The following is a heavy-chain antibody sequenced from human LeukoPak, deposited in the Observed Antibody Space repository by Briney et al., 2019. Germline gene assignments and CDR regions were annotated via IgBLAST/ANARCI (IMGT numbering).Heavy chain of an antibody. CDR3: AKDAPRYCGGDCYLDY. CDR2: IWYDGSNK. Sequence: GGSLRLSCAASGFTFSSYSMNWVRQAPGKGLEWVAVIWYDGSNKYYADSVKGRFTISRDNSKNTLYLQMNSLRAEDTAVYYCAKDAPRYCGGDCYLDYWGQGTLVTVSS. J-gene: IGHJ4*02. CDR1: GFTFSSYS. V-gene: IGHV3-33*06. D-gene: IGHD2-21*02.